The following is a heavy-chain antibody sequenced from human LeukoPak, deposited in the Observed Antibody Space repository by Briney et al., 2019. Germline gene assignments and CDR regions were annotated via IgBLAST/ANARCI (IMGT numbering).Heavy chain of an antibody. D-gene: IGHD6-19*01. J-gene: IGHJ4*02. V-gene: IGHV3-73*01. CDR2: IRSKANSYAT. Sequence: AGGSLRLSCAASGFTFSGSAMHWVRQASGKGLDWVGRIRSKANSYATAYAASVKGRFTISRDDPKNTAYLQMNSLKTEDTAVYYCARDVGSGWSVGQKGDYWGQGTLVTVSS. CDR3: ARDVGSGWSVGQKGDY. CDR1: GFTFSGSA.